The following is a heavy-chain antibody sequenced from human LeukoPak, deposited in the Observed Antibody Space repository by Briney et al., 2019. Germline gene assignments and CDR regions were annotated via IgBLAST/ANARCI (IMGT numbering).Heavy chain of an antibody. CDR3: VTDQTGRHPYFFDY. V-gene: IGHV3-7*01. D-gene: IGHD3-10*01. CDR2: IKEDGSEI. Sequence: GGSLRLSCAASGFNFSTYRMTWVRQVPGKGLEWVANIKEDGSEIYYVDAVKGRFSISRDNAKTSLYLQMNSLSVADTAVYYCVTDQTGRHPYFFDYWGQGTLVTVSS. CDR1: GFNFSTYR. J-gene: IGHJ4*02.